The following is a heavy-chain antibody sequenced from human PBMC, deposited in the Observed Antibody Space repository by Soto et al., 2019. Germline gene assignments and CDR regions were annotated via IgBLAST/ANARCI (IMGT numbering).Heavy chain of an antibody. CDR2: VYYRGGT. J-gene: IGHJ4*02. Sequence: VQLQESGPGLAKPSQTLSLTCTVSNGSIRSGGYFWSWVRQHPGKGLEWIGHVYYRGGTSYNPSLESRVAMSVDTSKNEFTLKVNSVTAADTAIYYCARFAKEENPKLESWYAFDFWGRGTLVTVSS. D-gene: IGHD6-13*01. CDR1: NGSIRSGGYF. V-gene: IGHV4-31*03. CDR3: ARFAKEENPKLESWYAFDF.